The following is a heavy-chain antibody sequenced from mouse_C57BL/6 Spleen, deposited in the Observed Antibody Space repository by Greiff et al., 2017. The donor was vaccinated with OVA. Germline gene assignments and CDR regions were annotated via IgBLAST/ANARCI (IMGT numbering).Heavy chain of an antibody. D-gene: IGHD2-4*01. CDR2: INPNNGGT. CDR1: GYTFTDYY. J-gene: IGHJ3*01. Sequence: EVQLQQSGPELVKPGASVKISCKASGYTFTDYYMNWVKQSHGKSLEWIGDINPNNGGTSYNQKFKGKATLTVDKSSSTAYMELRSLTSEDSAVYYCARDDYESFAYWGQGTLVTVSA. CDR3: ARDDYESFAY. V-gene: IGHV1-26*01.